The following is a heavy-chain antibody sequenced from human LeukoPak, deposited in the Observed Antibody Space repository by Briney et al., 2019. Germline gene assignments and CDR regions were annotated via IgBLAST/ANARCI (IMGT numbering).Heavy chain of an antibody. CDR1: GGSISSYY. V-gene: IGHV4-34*01. D-gene: IGHD3-9*01. CDR3: ARHGVGLRYFDWYYFDY. J-gene: IGHJ4*02. Sequence: SETLSLTCTVSGGSISSYYWSWIRQPPGKGLEWIGEINHSGSTNYNPSLKSRVTISVDTSKNQFSLKLSSVTAADTAVYYCARHGVGLRYFDWYYFDYWGQGTLVTVSS. CDR2: INHSGST.